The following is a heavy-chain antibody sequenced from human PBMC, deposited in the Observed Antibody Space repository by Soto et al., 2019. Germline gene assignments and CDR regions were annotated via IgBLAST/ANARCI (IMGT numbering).Heavy chain of an antibody. CDR1: GFTFSSYA. CDR2: ISGSGGST. Sequence: EVQLLESGGGLVQPGGSLRLSCAASGFTFSSYAMSWVRQAPGKGLEWVSAISGSGGSTYYADSVKGRFTISRDNSKNTLYLQMNSLRAEDTAVYCCAKDSHYYDSSGPHDYWGQGTLVTVSS. D-gene: IGHD3-22*01. CDR3: AKDSHYYDSSGPHDY. V-gene: IGHV3-23*01. J-gene: IGHJ4*02.